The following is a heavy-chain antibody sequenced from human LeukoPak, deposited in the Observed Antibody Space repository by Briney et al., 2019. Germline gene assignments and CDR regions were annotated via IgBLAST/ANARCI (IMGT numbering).Heavy chain of an antibody. J-gene: IGHJ4*02. Sequence: SETLSLTCTVSGGSISSYYWSWIRQPPGKGLEWIGYIYYSGSTNYNPSLKSRVTISVDTSKNQFSLKLSSVTAADTAVYYCARDRLPHLFDYSGPGNPVTVSS. CDR2: IYYSGST. D-gene: IGHD5-12*01. CDR1: GGSISSYY. CDR3: ARDRLPHLFDY. V-gene: IGHV4-59*12.